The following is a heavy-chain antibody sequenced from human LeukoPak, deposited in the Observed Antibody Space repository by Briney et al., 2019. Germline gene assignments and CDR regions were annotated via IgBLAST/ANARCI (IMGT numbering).Heavy chain of an antibody. J-gene: IGHJ4*02. D-gene: IGHD2-8*01. Sequence: GGSLRLSCAASGFTFSSYSMNWVRQAPGKVLEWDSYISSSSSTIYYADSVKGRFTIFRDNAKSSLYLQMNSLRAEDTAVYYCARDCHGVCPPHYFDYWGQGTLVTVSS. V-gene: IGHV3-48*01. CDR3: ARDCHGVCPPHYFDY. CDR1: GFTFSSYS. CDR2: ISSSSSTI.